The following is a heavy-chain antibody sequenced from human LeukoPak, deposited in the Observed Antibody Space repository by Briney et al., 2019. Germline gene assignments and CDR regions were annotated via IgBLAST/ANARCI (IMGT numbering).Heavy chain of an antibody. J-gene: IGHJ4*02. Sequence: PGGSLRLSCAASGFTFSSYSMNWVRQAPGKGLEWVSVIYSGGSTYYADSVKGRFTISRDNSKNTLYLQMNSLRAEDTAVYYCAKDQGSSFTIDYWGQGTLVTVSS. D-gene: IGHD2-2*01. V-gene: IGHV3-53*01. CDR1: GFTFSSYS. CDR3: AKDQGSSFTIDY. CDR2: IYSGGST.